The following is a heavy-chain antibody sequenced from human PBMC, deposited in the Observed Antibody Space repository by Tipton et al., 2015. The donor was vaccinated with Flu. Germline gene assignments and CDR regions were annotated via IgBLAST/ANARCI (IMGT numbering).Heavy chain of an antibody. CDR1: GFTFSSYG. CDR3: ARDRLYSGRHYYYGVDV. D-gene: IGHD1-26*01. CDR2: ISSDGNNK. V-gene: IGHV3-33*01. J-gene: IGHJ6*02. Sequence: SLRLSCAASGFTFSSYGMDWVRQAPGKGLDWVALISSDGNNKYYADSVKGRFTISRDNSKNTLYLQMNSLRAEDTAVYYCARDRLYSGRHYYYGVDVWGHGTAVTVSS.